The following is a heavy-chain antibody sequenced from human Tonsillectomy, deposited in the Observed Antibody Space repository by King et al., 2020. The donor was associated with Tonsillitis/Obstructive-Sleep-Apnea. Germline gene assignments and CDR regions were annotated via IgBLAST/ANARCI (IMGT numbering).Heavy chain of an antibody. J-gene: IGHJ3*02. CDR3: AKTYSYDSSGLDAFDI. Sequence: VQLVESGAEVKKPGESLKISCTGSGYSFTSYWIGWVRQMPGKGLEWMGIIYPGDSDTRYSPSFQGQVTISADKSISTAYLQWSSLKASDTAMYYCAKTYSYDSSGLDAFDIWGQGTMVTVSS. D-gene: IGHD3-22*01. V-gene: IGHV5-51*01. CDR1: GYSFTSYW. CDR2: IYPGDSDT.